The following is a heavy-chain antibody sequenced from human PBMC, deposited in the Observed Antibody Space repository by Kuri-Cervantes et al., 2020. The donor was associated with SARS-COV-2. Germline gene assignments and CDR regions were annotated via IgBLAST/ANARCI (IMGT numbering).Heavy chain of an antibody. V-gene: IGHV3-20*04. CDR3: ARSGDTDCSSTSCYQSDYARVAFDI. D-gene: IGHD2-2*01. CDR2: ISGRGGST. J-gene: IGHJ3*02. CDR1: GFTFDDYG. Sequence: ETLSLTCAASGFTFDDYGMSWVRQAPGKGLEWVSAISGRGGSTYYADSVKGRFTISRDNAKNSLYLQMNSLRAEDTALYYCARSGDTDCSSTSCYQSDYARVAFDIWGQGTMVTVSS.